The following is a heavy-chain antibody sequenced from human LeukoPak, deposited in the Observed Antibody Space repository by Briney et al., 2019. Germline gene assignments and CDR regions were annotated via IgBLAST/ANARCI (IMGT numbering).Heavy chain of an antibody. D-gene: IGHD6-13*01. J-gene: IGHJ6*03. CDR1: GFTFSSYN. CDR3: ARGYSSSWHHYYYYMDV. V-gene: IGHV3-21*01. Sequence: SGGSLRLSCAASGFTFSSYNMNWVRQAPGKGLEWVSSISTSSSYIYYADSVKGRFTISRDNAKNSLYLQMNSLRAEDTAVYYCARGYSSSWHHYYYYMDVWGKGTTVTVSS. CDR2: ISTSSSYI.